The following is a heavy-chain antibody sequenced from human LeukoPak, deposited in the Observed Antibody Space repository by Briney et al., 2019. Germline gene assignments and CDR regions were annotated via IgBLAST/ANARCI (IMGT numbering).Heavy chain of an antibody. D-gene: IGHD2-2*02. J-gene: IGHJ3*02. CDR2: IYYSGST. Sequence: ASETLSLTCTVSGGSISSSSYYWGWIRQPPGKGLEWIGSIYYSGSTYYNPSLKSRVTISVDTSKNQFSLKLSSVTAADTAVYYCARGFRHCSSTSCYKGAFDIWGQGTMVTVSS. V-gene: IGHV4-39*01. CDR1: GGSISSSSYY. CDR3: ARGFRHCSSTSCYKGAFDI.